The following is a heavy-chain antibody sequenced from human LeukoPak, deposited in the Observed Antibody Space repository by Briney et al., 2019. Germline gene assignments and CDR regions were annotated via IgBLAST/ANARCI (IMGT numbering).Heavy chain of an antibody. D-gene: IGHD3-22*01. CDR2: IYSGGST. CDR1: GFTVSSNY. Sequence: QSGGSLRLSCAASGFTVSSNYMSWVRQAPGKGLEWVSVIYSGGSTYYADSVKGRFTISRDNSKNTLYLQMNSLRAEDTAVYYCARDSKDYYDSSGYYYYYYGMDVWGQGTTVTVSS. CDR3: ARDSKDYYDSSGYYYYYYGMDV. V-gene: IGHV3-66*01. J-gene: IGHJ6*02.